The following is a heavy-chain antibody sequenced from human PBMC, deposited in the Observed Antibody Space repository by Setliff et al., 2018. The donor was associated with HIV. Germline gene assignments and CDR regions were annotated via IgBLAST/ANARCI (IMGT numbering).Heavy chain of an antibody. Sequence: SETLSLTCIVSGVSTISSSSSYYWGWIRQPPGKGLEWIGYISHSGITYYNPTLNSRGTISVDTSKNQFSLKLTSVTAADTAVYYCAREIYGGNSRPFDYWGQGTLVTVSS. V-gene: IGHV4-39*07. CDR1: GVSTISSSSSYY. CDR3: AREIYGGNSRPFDY. J-gene: IGHJ4*02. D-gene: IGHD4-17*01. CDR2: ISHSGIT.